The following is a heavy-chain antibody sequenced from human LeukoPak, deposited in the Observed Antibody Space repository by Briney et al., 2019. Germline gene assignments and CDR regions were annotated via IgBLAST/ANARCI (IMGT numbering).Heavy chain of an antibody. J-gene: IGHJ4*02. V-gene: IGHV4-4*07. CDR3: ARNHIVTGTYFDS. Sequence: SGTLSLTCTVSGDSPISYTWSWVRRPAGKGLEWIGRIYARGYTDYDPSLRSRVTMSVDTSKNQFSLKLTSVTAADTSVFFCARNHIVTGTYFDSWGPGTLVTVSS. CDR2: IYARGYT. D-gene: IGHD2-21*01. CDR1: GDSPISYT.